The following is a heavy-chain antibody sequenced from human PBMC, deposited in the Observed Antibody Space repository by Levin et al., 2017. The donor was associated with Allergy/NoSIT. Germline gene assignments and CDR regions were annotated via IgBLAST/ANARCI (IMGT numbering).Heavy chain of an antibody. V-gene: IGHV3-33*01. Sequence: LSLTCAASGFTFSSYGMHWVRQAPGKGLEWVAVIWYDGSNKYYADSVKGRFTISRDNSKNTLYLQMNSLRAEDTAVYYCARDRGDYGYDAFDIWGQGTMVTVSS. J-gene: IGHJ3*02. D-gene: IGHD4-17*01. CDR2: IWYDGSNK. CDR3: ARDRGDYGYDAFDI. CDR1: GFTFSSYG.